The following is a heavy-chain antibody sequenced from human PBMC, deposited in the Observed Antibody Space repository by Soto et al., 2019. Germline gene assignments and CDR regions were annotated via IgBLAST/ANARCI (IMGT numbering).Heavy chain of an antibody. CDR2: INPSGGST. CDR3: ARDSGRHELDY. CDR1: GYIFTSYY. D-gene: IGHD1-26*01. J-gene: IGHJ4*02. V-gene: IGHV1-46*03. Sequence: GASVKVSCKASGYIFTSYYIHWVRQAPGQGLEWMGWINPSGGSTSYAQKFQGRVTMTRDTSTSTVYMELSSLRSEDTAVYYCARDSGRHELDYWGQGTLVTVSS.